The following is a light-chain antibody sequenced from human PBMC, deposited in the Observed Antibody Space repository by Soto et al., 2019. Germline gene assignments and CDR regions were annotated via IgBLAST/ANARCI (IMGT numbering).Light chain of an antibody. CDR2: DAS. CDR3: QQYNSYSST. Sequence: DIQMTQSPSTLSASVGDRVTITCRASQSIGNWLAWYQQKPGKAPKLLIYDASSLESGVSSRFSGSGSGTEFTLTISSLQPYDFATYYCQQYNSYSSTFGHGTKVEVK. J-gene: IGKJ1*01. V-gene: IGKV1-5*01. CDR1: QSIGNW.